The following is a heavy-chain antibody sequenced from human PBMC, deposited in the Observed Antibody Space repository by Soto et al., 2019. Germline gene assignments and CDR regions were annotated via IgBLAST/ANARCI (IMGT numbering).Heavy chain of an antibody. J-gene: IGHJ5*02. D-gene: IGHD6-13*01. Sequence: QVQLVQSGAEVKKPGASVKVSCKASGYTFTSYGISWVRQAPGQGLEWMGWISAYNGNTNYAQKLQGRVTMTTDTSTSTAYMELRGLRADDTAVYYCAGDMSSGIAAAGTWFDPWGQGTLVTVSS. CDR3: AGDMSSGIAAAGTWFDP. CDR1: GYTFTSYG. V-gene: IGHV1-18*01. CDR2: ISAYNGNT.